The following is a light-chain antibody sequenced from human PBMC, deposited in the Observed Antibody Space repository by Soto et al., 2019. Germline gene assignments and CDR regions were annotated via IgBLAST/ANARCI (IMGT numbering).Light chain of an antibody. CDR2: GAS. CDR1: QSVSSN. CDR3: QQYNNWPPWT. J-gene: IGKJ1*01. V-gene: IGKV3-15*01. Sequence: EIVMTQSPAPLSVSPGERATLSCRASQSVSSNLAWYQQKPVQAPRLLLYGASTRATGIPARFSGRGSGTEFTRTISSLQAEEFAVYYCQQYNNWPPWTFGQGTKV.